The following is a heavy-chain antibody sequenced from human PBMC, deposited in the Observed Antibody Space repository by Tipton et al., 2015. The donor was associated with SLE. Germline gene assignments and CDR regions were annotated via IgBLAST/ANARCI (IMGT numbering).Heavy chain of an antibody. J-gene: IGHJ3*02. D-gene: IGHD7-27*01. CDR2: IDPNSGST. Sequence: QLVQSGAEVKKPGASVKVSCKASGYTFTGYYMHWVRQAPGQGLEWMGWIDPNSGSTNYAQKFQGRVTMTRDTSISTGYMELSRLTCADTDVYYCARVLPGDRGDIWGQGKRVTVSS. CDR3: ARVLPGDRGDI. V-gene: IGHV1-2*02. CDR1: GYTFTGYY.